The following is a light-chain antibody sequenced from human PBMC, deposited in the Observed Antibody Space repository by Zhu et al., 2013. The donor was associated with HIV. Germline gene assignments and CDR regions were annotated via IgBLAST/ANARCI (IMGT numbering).Light chain of an antibody. V-gene: IGKV1-5*01. Sequence: DIQMTQSPSTLSASVGDRVTISCRASESISNWLAWYQQKPGEAPNLLIYGASKLQSGVPSRFSGSGSGTEFTLTISSLQPEDFATYYCQQAHSFPITFGQGTRLDIK. CDR3: QQAHSFPIT. CDR1: ESISNW. CDR2: GAS. J-gene: IGKJ5*01.